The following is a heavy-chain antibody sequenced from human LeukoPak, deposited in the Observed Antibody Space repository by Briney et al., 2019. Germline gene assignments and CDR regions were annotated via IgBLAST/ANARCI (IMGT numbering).Heavy chain of an antibody. D-gene: IGHD2-2*01. CDR2: IKQDGSEK. J-gene: IGHJ4*02. Sequence: GGSLRLSCAASGFTFSSYWMSWVRQAPGKGLEWVANIKQDGSEKYYVDSVKGRFTISRDNAKNSLYLQMNSLRAEDTAVYYCARPDCSSTSCYGWFDYWGQGTLVTVSS. CDR1: GFTFSSYW. V-gene: IGHV3-7*01. CDR3: ARPDCSSTSCYGWFDY.